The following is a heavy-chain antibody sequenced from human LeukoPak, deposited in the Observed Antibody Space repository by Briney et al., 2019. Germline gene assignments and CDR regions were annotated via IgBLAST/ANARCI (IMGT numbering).Heavy chain of an antibody. CDR3: VASLAVSSDYIHY. V-gene: IGHV1-3*01. CDR1: GYTFTRST. CDR2: MNAASGKT. Sequence: ASVKVSCKGSGYTFTRSTVHWVRQAPGQRLEWMGWMNAASGKTEYSQEFQGRVTITRDTSASTAYMEMSTLRSEDTAVYYCVASLAVSSDYIHYWGQGTLVTVSS. D-gene: IGHD5-12*01. J-gene: IGHJ4*02.